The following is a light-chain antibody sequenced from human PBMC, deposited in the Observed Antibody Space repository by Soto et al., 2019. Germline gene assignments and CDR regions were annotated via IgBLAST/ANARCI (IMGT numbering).Light chain of an antibody. CDR1: QSMNDW. V-gene: IGKV1-5*01. Sequence: DTQMTQSPSTLSASVGDRVTITCRASQSMNDWLAWYQQKPGKAPKVLIYDASSLQSGVPSRFSGSGSGTEFTLTIGSLQPDDVATYYCLRYNAFSQTFGQGTKVEI. CDR2: DAS. CDR3: LRYNAFSQT. J-gene: IGKJ1*01.